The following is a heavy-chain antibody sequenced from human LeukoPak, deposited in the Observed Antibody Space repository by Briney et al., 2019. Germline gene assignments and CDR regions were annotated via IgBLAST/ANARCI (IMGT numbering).Heavy chain of an antibody. CDR2: FDPEDGET. J-gene: IGHJ4*02. D-gene: IGHD6-19*01. V-gene: IGHV1-24*01. CDR3: ATVMAVAAYNFDY. Sequence: GASVKVSCKVSGYTLTELSMHWVRQAPGKGLEWMGGFDPEDGETIYAQKFQGRVTMTEDTSTDTAYMELSSLRSEDTAVYYCATVMAVAAYNFDYWGQETLVTVSS. CDR1: GYTLTELS.